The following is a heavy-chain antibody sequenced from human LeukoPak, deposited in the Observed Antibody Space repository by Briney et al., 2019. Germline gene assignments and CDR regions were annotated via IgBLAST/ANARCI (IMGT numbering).Heavy chain of an antibody. CDR2: INPSGGST. CDR1: GYTFTSYY. J-gene: IGHJ4*02. V-gene: IGHV1-46*01. D-gene: IGHD3-22*01. CDR3: ARGGDSSGYYSSQGDY. Sequence: ASVKVSCKASGYTFTSYYMHWVRQAPGQGLEWMGIINPSGGSTSYAQKFQGRVTMTRDTSTSTVYMELSSLRSEDTAVYYCARGGDSSGYYSSQGDYWGQGTLVTVSS.